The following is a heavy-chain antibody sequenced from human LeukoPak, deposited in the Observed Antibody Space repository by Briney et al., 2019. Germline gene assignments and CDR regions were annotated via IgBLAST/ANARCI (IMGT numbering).Heavy chain of an antibody. CDR1: GGSISSYY. D-gene: IGHD3-10*01. CDR2: IYTSGST. Sequence: SETLSLTCTVSGGSISSYYWSWIRQPAGKGLEWIGRIYTSGSTNYNPSLKSRVTISVDTSKNQFSLKLSSVTAADTAVYYCATFKGELLWFGELFQGYFDYWGQGTLVTASS. V-gene: IGHV4-4*07. J-gene: IGHJ4*02. CDR3: ATFKGELLWFGELFQGYFDY.